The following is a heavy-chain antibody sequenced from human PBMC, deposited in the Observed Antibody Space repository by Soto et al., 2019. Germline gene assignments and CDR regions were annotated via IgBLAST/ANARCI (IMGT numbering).Heavy chain of an antibody. CDR2: IYHSGNT. J-gene: IGHJ4*02. CDR1: GGSISSSNW. CDR3: ARRWGEGRVDY. Sequence: QVQLQESGPGLVKPSGTLSLTCAVSGGSISSSNWWCWVRQPPGKGLEWIGEIYHSGNTNYNPSLKSLVPTAGDKSMNQFSLKLSSVTAAATAVYYCARRWGEGRVDYWGQGTLVTVSS. V-gene: IGHV4-4*02. D-gene: IGHD3-10*01.